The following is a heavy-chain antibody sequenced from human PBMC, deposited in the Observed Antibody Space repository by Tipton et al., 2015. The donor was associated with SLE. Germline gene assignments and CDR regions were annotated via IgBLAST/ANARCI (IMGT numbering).Heavy chain of an antibody. CDR1: GGSFGGYY. Sequence: TLSLTCDVNGGSFGGYYWSWIRQSPGKGLEWIGEVNHLGTIYYNASLKSRVTISIDTSKSHFSLKLTSVTAADTAVYYCARMEGMITYGGIAGLWGQGTVVTVSS. CDR2: VNHLGTI. V-gene: IGHV4-34*01. D-gene: IGHD3-16*01. J-gene: IGHJ4*02. CDR3: ARMEGMITYGGIAGL.